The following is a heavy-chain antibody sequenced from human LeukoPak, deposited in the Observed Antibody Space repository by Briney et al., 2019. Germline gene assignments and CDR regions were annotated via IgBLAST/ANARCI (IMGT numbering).Heavy chain of an antibody. CDR3: ARDGLWFGEPFDY. CDR1: GGTFSSYA. CDR2: INPNSGGT. J-gene: IGHJ4*02. Sequence: ASVKVSCKASGGTFSSYAISWVRQAPGQGLEWMGWINPNSGGTNYAQKFQGRVTMTRDTSISTAYMELSRLRSDDTAVYYCARDGLWFGEPFDYWGQGTLVTVSS. D-gene: IGHD3-10*01. V-gene: IGHV1-2*02.